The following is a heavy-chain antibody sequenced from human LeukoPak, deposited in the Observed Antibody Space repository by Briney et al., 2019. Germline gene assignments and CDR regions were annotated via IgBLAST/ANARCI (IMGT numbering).Heavy chain of an antibody. CDR2: LSGSGITT. V-gene: IGHV3-23*01. D-gene: IGHD6-19*01. Sequence: GGSLRLPCAASGFTFSNSAMSWVRQAPGKGLEWVSTLSGSGITTYYADSVKGRFTISRDNSKNTLYLQMNSLRAEDTAVYYCAKGIYSSGWSYFDYWGHGTLVTVSS. CDR1: GFTFSNSA. J-gene: IGHJ4*01. CDR3: AKGIYSSGWSYFDY.